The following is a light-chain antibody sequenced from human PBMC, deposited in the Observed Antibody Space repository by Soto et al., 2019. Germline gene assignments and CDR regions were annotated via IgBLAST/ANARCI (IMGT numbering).Light chain of an antibody. Sequence: DIQMTQSPSTLSASVGDRVTITCRASQSISRWWAWYQQKPGKAPKVLIWDATTLHRGVPSRFSGSGFGTEFTLTISSLQPDDFATYYCQQYNDYSTWTFGQGTKVEIK. CDR3: QQYNDYSTWT. CDR2: DAT. CDR1: QSISRW. V-gene: IGKV1-5*01. J-gene: IGKJ1*01.